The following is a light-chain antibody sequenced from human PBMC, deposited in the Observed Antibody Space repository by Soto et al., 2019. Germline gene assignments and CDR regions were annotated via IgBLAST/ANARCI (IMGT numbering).Light chain of an antibody. V-gene: IGLV6-57*03. J-gene: IGLJ3*02. CDR1: SGSIASNY. Sequence: NFMLTQPHSVSESPGTTVTISCTRSSGSIASNYVQWYQQRPGSAPTTVIYEDNQRPSGVPDRFSGSIDSSSNSASLTISGLKTEDEADYYCQSYDSSNSHWVFGGGTQLTVL. CDR3: QSYDSSNSHWV. CDR2: EDN.